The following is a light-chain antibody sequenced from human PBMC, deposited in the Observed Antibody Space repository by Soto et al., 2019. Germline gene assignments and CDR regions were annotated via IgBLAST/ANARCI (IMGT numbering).Light chain of an antibody. CDR3: HQGSSWPLIT. J-gene: IGKJ5*01. Sequence: EIVLTQSPATLSLSPGERATLSCRASQSVSSYLAWYQQKPGQAPRLLIYDASNRATGIPARFSGSGSGTDFTLTISSLEPEDFAVYYCHQGSSWPLITFGQGTRLEIK. CDR1: QSVSSY. V-gene: IGKV3-11*01. CDR2: DAS.